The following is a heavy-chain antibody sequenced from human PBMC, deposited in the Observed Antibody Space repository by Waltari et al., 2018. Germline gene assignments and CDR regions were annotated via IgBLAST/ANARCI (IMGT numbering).Heavy chain of an antibody. D-gene: IGHD3-22*01. CDR1: GFTFSSYG. Sequence: QVQLVESGGGVVQPGRSLRLSCAASGFTFSSYGMHWVRQAPGKGLEWVAVIWYDGSNKYYADSVKGRFTISRDNSKNTLYLQMNSLRAEDTAVYYCARDENYYDSSGYSNFDYWGQGTLVTVSS. CDR3: ARDENYYDSSGYSNFDY. J-gene: IGHJ4*02. CDR2: IWYDGSNK. V-gene: IGHV3-33*01.